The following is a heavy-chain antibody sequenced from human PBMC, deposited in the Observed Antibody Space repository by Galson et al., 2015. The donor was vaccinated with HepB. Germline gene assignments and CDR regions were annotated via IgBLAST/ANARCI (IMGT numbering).Heavy chain of an antibody. J-gene: IGHJ6*02. Sequence: LRLSCAASGFPFSNYAMHWVRQAPGKGLEWVAVILYDGSNEYYADSVKGRFTISRDNSKNTLYLQMNSLRPVDTAVYYCARDGRVAYDFVSGYLQNGMDVWGQGTTVTVSS. CDR3: ARDGRVAYDFVSGYLQNGMDV. V-gene: IGHV3-30*04. D-gene: IGHD3-3*01. CDR1: GFPFSNYA. CDR2: ILYDGSNE.